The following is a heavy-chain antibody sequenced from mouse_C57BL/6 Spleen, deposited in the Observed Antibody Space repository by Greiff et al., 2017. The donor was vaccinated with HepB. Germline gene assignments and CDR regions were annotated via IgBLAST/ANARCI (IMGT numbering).Heavy chain of an antibody. CDR1: GYTFTDYE. Sequence: QVQLQQSGDELVRPGASVTLSCKASGYTFTDYEMHWVKQTPVHGLEWIGAIDPETGGTAYNQKFKGKAILTADKSSSTAYMELRSPTYEDSAVYYCTRDSSRGKMDYWGQGTSVTVSS. D-gene: IGHD3-2*01. CDR2: IDPETGGT. V-gene: IGHV1-15*01. J-gene: IGHJ4*01. CDR3: TRDSSRGKMDY.